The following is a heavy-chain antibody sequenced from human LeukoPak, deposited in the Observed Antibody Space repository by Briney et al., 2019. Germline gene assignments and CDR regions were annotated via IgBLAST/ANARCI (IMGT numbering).Heavy chain of an antibody. D-gene: IGHD6-13*01. J-gene: IGHJ4*02. CDR3: ARGRGSSWYYFDS. Sequence: SETLSLTCTVSGGPIRSYYWSWIRQSPGKGLEWIGYIYYTGSTNYNPSLKGRVTMTVDTSKNQFSLNLSSVTAADTAVYYCARGRGSSWYYFDSWGQGTLVTVSS. CDR2: IYYTGST. V-gene: IGHV4-59*12. CDR1: GGPIRSYY.